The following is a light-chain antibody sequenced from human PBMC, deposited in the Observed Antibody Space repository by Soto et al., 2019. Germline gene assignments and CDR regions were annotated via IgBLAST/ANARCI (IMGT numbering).Light chain of an antibody. CDR1: QSVASN. CDR2: EAS. Sequence: EIVMTHSPVTLSVSPGERATLSCRASQSVASNLAWYQQRPGQAPRLLIYEASTRATGVPDRFSGSGYGRTFTLTISSLQSEAFAVYYCQRYNDWPYIFGQGTKLEIK. V-gene: IGKV3-15*01. CDR3: QRYNDWPYI. J-gene: IGKJ2*01.